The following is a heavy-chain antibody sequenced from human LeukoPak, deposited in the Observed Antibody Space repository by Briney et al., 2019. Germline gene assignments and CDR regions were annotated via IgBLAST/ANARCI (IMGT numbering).Heavy chain of an antibody. CDR2: ISAYNGNT. V-gene: IGHV1-18*01. D-gene: IGHD3-22*01. J-gene: IGHJ5*02. Sequence: ASVKVSCKASGYTFTSYGISWVRQAPGQGLEWMGWISAYNGNTNYAQKLQGRVTMTTDTSTSTAYMELRSLRSDDTAVYYCARVNHYDSSGGFDPWGQGTLVTVSS. CDR3: ARVNHYDSSGGFDP. CDR1: GYTFTSYG.